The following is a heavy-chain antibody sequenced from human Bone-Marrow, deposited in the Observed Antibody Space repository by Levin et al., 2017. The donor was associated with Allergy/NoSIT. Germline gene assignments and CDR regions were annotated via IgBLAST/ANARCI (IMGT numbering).Heavy chain of an antibody. J-gene: IGHJ2*01. V-gene: IGHV4-34*01. D-gene: IGHD2-2*01. CDR3: ARGPYHGPWYFEF. CDR2: INQSGNS. CDR1: GGAFNDYY. Sequence: RSQTLSLTCAVYGGAFNDYYWNWIRQSPGKGLEWIGEINQSGNSDYNPSLKTRVSMSIDNIKKQFSLKLNSVTAADTGIYYCARGPYHGPWYFEFWGRGSQVTVSS.